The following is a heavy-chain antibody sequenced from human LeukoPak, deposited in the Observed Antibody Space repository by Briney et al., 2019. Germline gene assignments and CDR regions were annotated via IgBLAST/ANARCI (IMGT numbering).Heavy chain of an antibody. CDR2: ISGSGGST. J-gene: IGHJ6*02. V-gene: IGHV3-23*01. Sequence: PGGSLRLSCAASGFTFASYAMTWVRQAPGKGLEWFSAISGSGGSTYSADSVKGRFTISRDNYKNTLYLQMNSLRAEDTAVYYCARDSGIYDSSGYYGLSYYGMDVWGQGTTVTVSS. D-gene: IGHD3-22*01. CDR1: GFTFASYA. CDR3: ARDSGIYDSSGYYGLSYYGMDV.